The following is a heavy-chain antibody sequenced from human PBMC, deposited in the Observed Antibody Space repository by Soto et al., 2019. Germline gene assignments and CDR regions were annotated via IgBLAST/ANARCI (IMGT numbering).Heavy chain of an antibody. CDR2: IYYSGST. CDR3: ARGIGGYSYGLGPFIDY. D-gene: IGHD5-18*01. J-gene: IGHJ4*02. CDR1: GGSISSSSYY. V-gene: IGHV4-39*01. Sequence: SETLSLTCTVSGGSISSSSYYWGWIRQPPGKGLEWIGSIYYSGSTYYNPSPKSRVTISVDTSKNQFSLKLSSVTAADMAVYYCARGIGGYSYGLGPFIDYWGQGTLVTVSS.